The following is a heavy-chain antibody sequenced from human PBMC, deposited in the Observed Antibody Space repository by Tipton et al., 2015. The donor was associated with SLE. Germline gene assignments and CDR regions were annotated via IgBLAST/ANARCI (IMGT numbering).Heavy chain of an antibody. V-gene: IGHV4-39*01. CDR2: IYYSGST. CDR1: GGSISSSNYY. CDR3: ARPGMAERYFDL. Sequence: TLSLTCTVSGGSISSSNYYWGWIRQPPGKGLEWIGSIYYSGSTYYHPSLKSRVTISVDTSKNQFSLKLSSVTAADTAVYYCARPGMAERYFDLWGRGTLVTVSS. J-gene: IGHJ2*01. D-gene: IGHD5-24*01.